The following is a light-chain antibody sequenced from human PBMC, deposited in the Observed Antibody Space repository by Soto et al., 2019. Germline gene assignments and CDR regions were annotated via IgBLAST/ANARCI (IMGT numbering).Light chain of an antibody. J-gene: IGKJ5*01. CDR1: QSFSSSY. CDR2: GAS. CDR3: QQYGTSIT. V-gene: IGKV3-20*01. Sequence: EIVLTQSPGTLSLPPGERATLSCRASQSFSSSYLAWYQQKPGQAPRLLIYGASSRATGIPDRFSGSGSGTDFTLTISRLEPEDFAVYYCQQYGTSITCGQGTRLE.